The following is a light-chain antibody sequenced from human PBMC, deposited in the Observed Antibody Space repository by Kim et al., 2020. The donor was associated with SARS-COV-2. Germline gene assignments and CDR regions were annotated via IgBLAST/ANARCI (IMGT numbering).Light chain of an antibody. CDR1: SSSIGSTT. CDR3: AAWDDSLNGKV. Sequence: GQGVTISCSGRSSSIGSTTVNWYRQLPGTAPKLLIYSNNQRPSGVPDRFSGSKSGTSASLAISGLQSEDEADYYCAAWDDSLNGKVFGTGTKVTVL. V-gene: IGLV1-44*01. CDR2: SNN. J-gene: IGLJ1*01.